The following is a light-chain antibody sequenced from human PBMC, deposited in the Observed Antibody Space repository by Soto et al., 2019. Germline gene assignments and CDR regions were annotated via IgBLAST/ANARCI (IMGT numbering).Light chain of an antibody. V-gene: IGKV3-11*01. CDR1: QSLSTY. CDR2: DAS. J-gene: IGKJ4*02. Sequence: EIVLTQSPATLSLSPGERATLSCRASQSLSTYLAWYQQKPGQAPRLLIYDASNRATGIPARFSGSVSGTDFTLTISSLEPEDFAVYYCQHRDSWPLTFGGGTQVAIK. CDR3: QHRDSWPLT.